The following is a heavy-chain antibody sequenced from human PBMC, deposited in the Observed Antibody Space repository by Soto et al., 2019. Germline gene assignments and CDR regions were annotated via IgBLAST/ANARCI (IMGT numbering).Heavy chain of an antibody. Sequence: PSETPSLTFNVSGGSITGYHWSWIRQPPGKGLEWIGYISNSGSTNYNPSLESRVTISVETSKNQISLNLIFVTAADTAVYYCAATTRYWGQGTLVTVSS. CDR2: ISNSGST. CDR3: AATTRY. V-gene: IGHV4-59*01. J-gene: IGHJ4*02. CDR1: GGSITGYH.